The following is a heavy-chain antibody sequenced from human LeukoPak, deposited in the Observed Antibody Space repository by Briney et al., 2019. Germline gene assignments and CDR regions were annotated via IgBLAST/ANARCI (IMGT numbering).Heavy chain of an antibody. CDR3: ARGAMVGAIQRYFDY. J-gene: IGHJ4*02. Sequence: PGGSLRLSCAASGFTFSSYSMNWVRQAPGKGLEWVSYISSSSSTIYYADSVKGRFTISRDNAKNSLSLQMNSLRADDTAVYFCARGAMVGAIQRYFDYWGQGTLVAVSS. D-gene: IGHD1-26*01. CDR2: ISSSSSTI. V-gene: IGHV3-48*01. CDR1: GFTFSSYS.